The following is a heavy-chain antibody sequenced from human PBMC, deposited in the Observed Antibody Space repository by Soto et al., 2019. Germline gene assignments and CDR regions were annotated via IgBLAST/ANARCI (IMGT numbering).Heavy chain of an antibody. CDR3: AKDLSSGRCYVYMDV. V-gene: IGHV3-30*18. CDR2: SSFDVTNK. J-gene: IGHJ6*03. CDR1: GFTFSNYG. Sequence: QVQLVESGGGVVQPGRSLRLSCAASGFTFSNYGMHWVRQAPGKGLEWVAVSSFDVTNKYYADSVKGRVTVSRDNFNNALYLEMRSLRAEDTAVYYCAKDLSSGRCYVYMDVWGKGTTVSVSS. D-gene: IGHD3-10*01.